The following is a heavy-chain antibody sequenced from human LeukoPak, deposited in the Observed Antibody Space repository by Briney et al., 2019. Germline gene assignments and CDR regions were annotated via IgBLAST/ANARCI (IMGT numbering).Heavy chain of an antibody. V-gene: IGHV3-7*01. Sequence: PGGSLRLSCAASGFTFTKYWMTWVRQAPGKGLEWVGNIKQDGSDKNYMDSVKGRFTISRDNTKNSVYLQMSSLRAEDTAVYYCAKDLGDNDFWSGYQGGDYFDYWGQGTLVTVSS. CDR2: IKQDGSDK. CDR3: AKDLGDNDFWSGYQGGDYFDY. J-gene: IGHJ4*02. D-gene: IGHD3-3*01. CDR1: GFTFTKYW.